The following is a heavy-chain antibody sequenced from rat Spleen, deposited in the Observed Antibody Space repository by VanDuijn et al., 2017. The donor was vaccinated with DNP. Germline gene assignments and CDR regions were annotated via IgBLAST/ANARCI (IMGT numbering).Heavy chain of an antibody. CDR3: ARTTRVYWYFDF. Sequence: EVQLVESGGGVVQPGRSLKVSCVVSGFTFNNYWMTWIRQVPGKGLEWVASITSSGGSTYYPDSVKGRFTISRDNAKNTLYLQMNSLRSEDTATYYCARTTRVYWYFDFWGPGTMVTVSS. J-gene: IGHJ1*01. CDR1: GFTFNNYW. D-gene: IGHD1-4*01. CDR2: ITSSGGST. V-gene: IGHV5-31*01.